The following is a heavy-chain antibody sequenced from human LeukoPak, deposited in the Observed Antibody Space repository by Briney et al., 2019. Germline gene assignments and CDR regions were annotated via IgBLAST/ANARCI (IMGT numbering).Heavy chain of an antibody. CDR3: ASFQRYYDSGGYYRFDP. CDR2: IYYSGST. Sequence: SETLSLTCTVSGGSISSSDYYWGWLRQTPGKGLEWIGSIYYSGSTYYNPSLKSRVTISVDTSKNQFSLKLSSVTAADTAVYYCASFQRYYDSGGYYRFDPWGQGTLVTVSS. CDR1: GGSISSSDYY. V-gene: IGHV4-39*01. J-gene: IGHJ5*02. D-gene: IGHD3-22*01.